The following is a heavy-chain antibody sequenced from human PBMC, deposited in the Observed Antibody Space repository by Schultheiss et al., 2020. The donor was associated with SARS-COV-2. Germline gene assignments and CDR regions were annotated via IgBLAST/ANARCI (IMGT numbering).Heavy chain of an antibody. J-gene: IGHJ6*02. CDR3: ARSYGMDV. V-gene: IGHV3-66*01. Sequence: GGSLRLSCTASGFIFSYYAMTWVRQAPGKGLEWVSVIYSGGSTYYADSVKGRFTISRDNVKNTLYLEMNSLRAEDTAVYYCARSYGMDVWGQGTTVTVSS. CDR2: IYSGGST. D-gene: IGHD2-21*01. CDR1: GFIFSYYA.